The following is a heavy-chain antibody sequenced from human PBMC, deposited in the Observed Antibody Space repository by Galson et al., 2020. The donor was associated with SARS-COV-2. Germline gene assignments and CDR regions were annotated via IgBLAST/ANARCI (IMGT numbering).Heavy chain of an antibody. J-gene: IGHJ4*02. Sequence: SATLSLTCAVYGGSFNGYYWSWIRQSPGKGLEWIGEINHSGSINYSPSLKSRVTMSVDTSTNQFSLKLTSITVADTAVYYCARGHHQVNTLVMFLTGGSFYFDCWGQGTLVSVSS. CDR3: ARGHHQVNTLVMFLTGGSFYFDC. D-gene: IGHD3-9*01. V-gene: IGHV4-34*01. CDR2: INHSGSI. CDR1: GGSFNGYY.